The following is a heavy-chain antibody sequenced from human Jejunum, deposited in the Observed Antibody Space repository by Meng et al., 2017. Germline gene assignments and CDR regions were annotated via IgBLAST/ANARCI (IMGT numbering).Heavy chain of an antibody. CDR3: AGRSYNYDDYFDF. D-gene: IGHD5-24*01. CDR2: INTNTGGT. V-gene: IGHV1-2*06. CDR1: GHTLNGFY. J-gene: IGHJ4*02. Sequence: QVQMEQSGAEVRKPGASVKVSCRPSGHTLNGFYMHWVRQAPGQGLEWMGRINTNTGGTNYAQNFKGSITLTRDTSTVYMEVNRLRSDDTAMYYCAGRSYNYDDYFDFWGRGTLVTVSS.